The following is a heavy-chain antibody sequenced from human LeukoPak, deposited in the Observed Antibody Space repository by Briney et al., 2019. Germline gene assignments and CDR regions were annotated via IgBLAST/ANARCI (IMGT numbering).Heavy chain of an antibody. V-gene: IGHV4-61*02. CDR1: GGSISSGSYY. CDR3: ARDLGVMDV. Sequence: SETLSLTCTVSGGSISSGSYYWSWIRQPAGKGLEWLGRIYTSGSTNYNPSLKSRVTISGDTSKNQFSLKLSSVTAADTAVYYCARDLGVMDVWGKGTTVTISS. D-gene: IGHD3-10*01. J-gene: IGHJ6*03. CDR2: IYTSGST.